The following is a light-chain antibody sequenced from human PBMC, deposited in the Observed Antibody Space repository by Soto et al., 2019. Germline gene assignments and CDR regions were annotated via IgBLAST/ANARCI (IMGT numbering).Light chain of an antibody. CDR3: CSYAGSSTWV. Sequence: QSALTQPASVSGSPGQSITISCTGTSSDVGNYNLVSWYQQHPGKAPKLMIYEGSKRPSGVSNRFSGSKSGNTASLTISGLQAEDEADYYCCSYAGSSTWVFGGGTKVT. V-gene: IGLV2-23*01. CDR1: SSDVGNYNL. J-gene: IGLJ3*02. CDR2: EGS.